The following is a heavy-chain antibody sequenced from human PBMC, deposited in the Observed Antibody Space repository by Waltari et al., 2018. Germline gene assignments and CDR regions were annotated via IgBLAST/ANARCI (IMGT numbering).Heavy chain of an antibody. CDR1: EVTFRSSA. Sequence: QVQLVHSGAEVKKPGSSVKVSCKASEVTFRSSAIGWVRQAPCQGLQWMGGIIPIFGTANYAQKFQGRVTITADKSTSTAYMELSSLRSEDTAVYYCARSAAVQWLVRRGHYDAFDIWGQGTMVTVSS. D-gene: IGHD6-19*01. J-gene: IGHJ3*02. CDR3: ARSAAVQWLVRRGHYDAFDI. V-gene: IGHV1-69*14. CDR2: IIPIFGTA.